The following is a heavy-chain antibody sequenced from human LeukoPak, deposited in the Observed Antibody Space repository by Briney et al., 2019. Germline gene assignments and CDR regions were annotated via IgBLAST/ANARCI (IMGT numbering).Heavy chain of an antibody. CDR2: IYTSGST. D-gene: IGHD1-26*01. V-gene: IGHV4-4*07. Sequence: SETLSLTCTVSGGSISSYYWSWIRQPAGKGLEWIGRIYTSGSTNYNPSLKSRVTMSVDTSKNQCSLKLSSVTAADTAVYYCARDVKWELVRWFDPWGQGTLVTVSS. J-gene: IGHJ5*02. CDR1: GGSISSYY. CDR3: ARDVKWELVRWFDP.